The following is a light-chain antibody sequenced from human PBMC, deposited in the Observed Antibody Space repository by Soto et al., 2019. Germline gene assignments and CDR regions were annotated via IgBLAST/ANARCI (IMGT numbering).Light chain of an antibody. CDR1: QSVSSY. CDR3: QQRHNWPIT. CDR2: DAS. Sequence: ATLSLSPRHSATLYCGAAHQSVSSYLAWYQQKPGQAPRLLIYDASNRATGIPARFSGSGSGTDFTLTISSLEPEDFAVYYCQQRHNWPITFGQGTRLEIK. J-gene: IGKJ5*01. V-gene: IGKV3-11*01.